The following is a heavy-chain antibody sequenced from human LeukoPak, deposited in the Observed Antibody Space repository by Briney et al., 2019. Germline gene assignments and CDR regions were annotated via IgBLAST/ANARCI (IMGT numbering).Heavy chain of an antibody. CDR2: IKHDGSEK. J-gene: IGHJ4*02. V-gene: IGHV3-7*01. Sequence: GSLRLSCAASGFTVSSTYMSWVRQAPGKGLEWVASIKHDGSEKYYVDSVRGRFTISRDNTMNSLYLQMSSLRAEDTAVYYCATDRGWRTSGYYLYYFEYWGQGTLVTYSS. CDR3: ATDRGWRTSGYYLYYFEY. CDR1: GFTVSSTY. D-gene: IGHD3-3*01.